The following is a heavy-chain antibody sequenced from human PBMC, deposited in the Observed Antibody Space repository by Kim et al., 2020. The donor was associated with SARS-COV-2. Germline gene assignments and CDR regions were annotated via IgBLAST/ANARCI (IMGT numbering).Heavy chain of an antibody. CDR1: GYTFTSYA. CDR2: INTNTGNP. Sequence: ASVKVSCKASGYTFTSYAMNWVRQAPGQGLEWMGWINTNTGNPTYAQGFTGRFVFSLDTSVSTAYLQISSLKAEDTAVYYCARGKLGWIKLWPMHIWGQGTMVTVSS. CDR3: ARGKLGWIKLWPMHI. V-gene: IGHV7-4-1*02. J-gene: IGHJ3*02. D-gene: IGHD5-18*01.